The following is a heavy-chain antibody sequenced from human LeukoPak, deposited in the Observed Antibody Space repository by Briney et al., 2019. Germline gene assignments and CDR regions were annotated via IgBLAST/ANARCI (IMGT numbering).Heavy chain of an antibody. CDR3: AREDYYGGNSGLPDY. D-gene: IGHD4-23*01. V-gene: IGHV1-2*02. CDR2: INPNSGGT. J-gene: IGHJ4*02. CDR1: VYTFTVYY. Sequence: ASVTVSCTSSVYTFTVYYMHWVRQAPGQGLEWMGWINPNSGGTNYAQKFQGRVTMTRDTSISTAYMELSRLRSDDTAVYYCAREDYYGGNSGLPDYWGQGTLVTVSS.